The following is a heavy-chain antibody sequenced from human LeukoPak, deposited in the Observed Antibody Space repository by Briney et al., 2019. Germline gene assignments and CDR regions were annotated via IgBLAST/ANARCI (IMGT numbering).Heavy chain of an antibody. CDR2: IIPILGIA. Sequence: SVKVSCKASGSTFSNYAISWVRQAPGQGLEWMGRIIPILGIANYAQKFQGRVTITADKSTSTAYMELSSLRSEDTAVYYCAKDAGGVTYYYDSSGYSPLDYWGQGTLVTVSS. CDR1: GSTFSNYA. D-gene: IGHD3-22*01. J-gene: IGHJ4*02. V-gene: IGHV1-69*04. CDR3: AKDAGGVTYYYDSSGYSPLDY.